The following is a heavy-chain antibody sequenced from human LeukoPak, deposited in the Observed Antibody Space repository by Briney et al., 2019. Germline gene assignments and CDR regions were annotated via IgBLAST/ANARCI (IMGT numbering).Heavy chain of an antibody. CDR1: GYTFTGYY. D-gene: IGHD5-18*01. CDR2: INPNSGGT. J-gene: IGHJ3*02. V-gene: IGHV1-2*06. Sequence: ASVKVSCKTSGYTFTGYYMHWVRRAPGQGLEWMGRINPNSGGTNYAQKLQGRVTMTTDTSTSTAYMELRSLRSDDTAVYYCARDRTAMVWPRAFDIWGQGTMVTVSS. CDR3: ARDRTAMVWPRAFDI.